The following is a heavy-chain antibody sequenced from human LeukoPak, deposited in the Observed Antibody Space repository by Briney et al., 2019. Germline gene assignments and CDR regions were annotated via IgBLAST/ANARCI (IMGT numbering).Heavy chain of an antibody. CDR2: INPDGSIT. J-gene: IGHJ4*02. CDR1: GFTFSSYW. D-gene: IGHD6-19*01. V-gene: IGHV3-74*01. CDR3: ARGNSVAGDY. Sequence: PGGSLRLSCAASGFTFSSYWMDWVRRAPGKGLVWVSRINPDGSITSYADSVKGRFTISRDNAKNTLFLQMNSLRAEDTAVYYCARGNSVAGDYWGQGTLVTVSS.